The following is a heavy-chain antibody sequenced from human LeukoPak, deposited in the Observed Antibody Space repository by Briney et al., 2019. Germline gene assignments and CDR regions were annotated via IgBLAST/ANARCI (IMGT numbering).Heavy chain of an antibody. CDR3: ASGGPPDEWAAAVPDPDY. CDR2: IYYSGST. J-gene: IGHJ4*02. Sequence: SETLSLTCSVSGGSINNYHWSWIRQSPGKGLEWIGYIYYSGSTNYNPSLKSRVTISVDTSKNQFSLKLSSVTAADTAVYYCASGGPPDEWAAAVPDPDYWGQGTLVTVSS. V-gene: IGHV4-59*12. D-gene: IGHD6-13*01. CDR1: GGSINNYH.